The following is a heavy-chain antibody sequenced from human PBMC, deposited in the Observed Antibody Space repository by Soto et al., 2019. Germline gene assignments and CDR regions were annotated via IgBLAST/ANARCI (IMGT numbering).Heavy chain of an antibody. J-gene: IGHJ4*02. CDR1: GDSISSDDYF. V-gene: IGHV4-30-4*01. CDR3: ASEPCLPKACNDF. Sequence: PSETLSLTCSVSGDSISSDDYFWTWIPQSPGQGLEWMGYIFHSGTTYYNPSLKGRLLISIKNSKNQFFLRLTSVTAAVSAVYFCASEPCLPKACNDFWGPGTLVTVSS. CDR2: IFHSGTT.